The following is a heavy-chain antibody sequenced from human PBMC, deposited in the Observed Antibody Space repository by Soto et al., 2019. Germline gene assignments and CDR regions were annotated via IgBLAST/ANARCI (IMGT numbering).Heavy chain of an antibody. CDR1: GFSLSTSGVA. D-gene: IGHD3-3*01. CDR3: ARCFDLWSGYYYSY. CDR2: IFRHAHK. J-gene: IGHJ6*01. V-gene: IGHV2-5*01. Sequence: SGPTLVNPTQTLTLTCTISGFSLSTSGVAVGCIRQAPRTAPEWLAFIFRHAHKRYSPSLANRLTSTKDTSKNQLLLTMTNMDPVDTAPDCRARCFDLWSGYYYSY.